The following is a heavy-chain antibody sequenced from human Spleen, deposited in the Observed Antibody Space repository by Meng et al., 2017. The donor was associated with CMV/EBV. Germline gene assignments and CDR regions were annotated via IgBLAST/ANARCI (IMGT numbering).Heavy chain of an antibody. CDR2: INHSRST. D-gene: IGHD2-2*01. V-gene: IGHV4-34*01. CDR1: GGAFSGYD. Sequence: QVRPRQWGAGRLTPSGPLALTFAVYGGAFSGYDWSWIRQPPGKGLEWIGEINHSRSTNYNPSLKRRVTISVDTSKNQFSLKLSSVTAADTAVYYCARDRGVPAAPDYWGQGTLVTVSS. J-gene: IGHJ4*02. CDR3: ARDRGVPAAPDY.